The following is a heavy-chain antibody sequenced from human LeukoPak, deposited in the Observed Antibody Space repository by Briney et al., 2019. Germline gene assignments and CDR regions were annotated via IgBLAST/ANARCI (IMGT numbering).Heavy chain of an antibody. CDR3: ARDDLGYCSGGSCYTSGNWFDP. V-gene: IGHV1-2*06. Sequence: ASVKVSCKASGYTFTGYYMHWVRQAPGQGLEWMGRINPNSGGTNYAQKFQGRVTMTRDMSISTAYMELSRLRSDDTAVYYCARDDLGYCSGGSCYTSGNWFDPWGQGTLVTVSS. D-gene: IGHD2-15*01. CDR1: GYTFTGYY. J-gene: IGHJ5*02. CDR2: INPNSGGT.